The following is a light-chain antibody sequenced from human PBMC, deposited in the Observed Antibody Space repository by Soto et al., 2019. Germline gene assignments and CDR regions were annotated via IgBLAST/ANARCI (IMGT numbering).Light chain of an antibody. CDR3: QQYDTYSMYT. J-gene: IGKJ2*01. V-gene: IGKV1-5*01. CDR2: DAS. CDR1: QRIGTW. Sequence: DIQMTQSPSTLSASVGDRVTITCRASQRIGTWLAWYQQKPGKAPKLLIYDASTVESGVPSKFSGSGSGTEFTLIISSLHPDYFATYYCQQYDTYSMYTVGQGTKV.